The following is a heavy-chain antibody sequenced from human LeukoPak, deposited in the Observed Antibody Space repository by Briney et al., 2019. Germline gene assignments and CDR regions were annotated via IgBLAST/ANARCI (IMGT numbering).Heavy chain of an antibody. CDR2: IYYSGST. J-gene: IGHJ5*02. CDR3: ARNPGRGWFDP. CDR1: GGSFSGYY. Sequence: PSETLSLTCAVYGGSFSGYYWSWIRQPPGKGLEWIGYIYYSGSTNYNPSLKSRVTISVDTSKNQFSLKLSSVTAADTAVYYCARNPGRGWFDPWGQGTLVTVSS. V-gene: IGHV4-59*01.